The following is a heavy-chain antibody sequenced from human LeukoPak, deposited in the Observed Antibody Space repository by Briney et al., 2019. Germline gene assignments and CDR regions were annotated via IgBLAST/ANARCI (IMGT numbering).Heavy chain of an antibody. D-gene: IGHD5-12*01. CDR1: GYTFTSYG. Sequence: ASVKVSCKASGYTFTSYGISWVRQAPGQGLEWMGWISAYNGNTKYAQTLQGRVTMTTDTSTSTAYMELRSLRSDDTAVYYCTSTGYSGHDPLHYWGRGALVTVSS. V-gene: IGHV1-18*01. CDR2: ISAYNGNT. CDR3: TSTGYSGHDPLHY. J-gene: IGHJ4*02.